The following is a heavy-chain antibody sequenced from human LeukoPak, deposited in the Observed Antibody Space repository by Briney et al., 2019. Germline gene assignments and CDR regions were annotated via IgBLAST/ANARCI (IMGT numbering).Heavy chain of an antibody. CDR2: IIPIFGTA. V-gene: IGHV1-69*06. CDR1: GGTFSSYA. CDR3: ARDPHGGKAVAAPYYYYYYMDV. Sequence: GSSVKVSCKASGGTFSSYAISWVRQAPGQGLEWMGGIIPIFGTANYAQKFQGRVTITADKSTSTAYMELSSLRSEDTAVYYCARDPHGGKAVAAPYYYYYYMDVWGKGTTVTVSS. D-gene: IGHD6-19*01. J-gene: IGHJ6*03.